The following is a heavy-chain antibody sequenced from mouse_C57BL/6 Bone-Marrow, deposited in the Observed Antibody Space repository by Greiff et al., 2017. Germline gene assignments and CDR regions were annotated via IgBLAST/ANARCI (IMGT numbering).Heavy chain of an antibody. D-gene: IGHD1-1*01. Sequence: VKLQESGPGLVAPSQSLSITCTVSGFSLTSYGVDWVRQSPGKGLEWLGVIWGVGSTNYNSALKSRLSISKDNSKSQVFLKMNSLQTDDTAMYYCASIIYYYGAWFAYWGQGTLVTVSA. J-gene: IGHJ3*01. CDR1: GFSLTSYG. CDR3: ASIIYYYGAWFAY. V-gene: IGHV2-6*01. CDR2: IWGVGST.